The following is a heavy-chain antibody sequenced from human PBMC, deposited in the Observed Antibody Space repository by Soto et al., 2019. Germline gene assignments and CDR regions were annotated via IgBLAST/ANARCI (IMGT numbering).Heavy chain of an antibody. J-gene: IGHJ4*02. V-gene: IGHV2-5*02. D-gene: IGHD3-10*01. Sequence: SGPTLVNPTQTLTLTCTFSGFSLSTSGVGVGWIRQPPGKALEWLALIYWDDDKRYSPSLKSRLTITKDTSKNQVVLTMTNMDPVDTATYYCAHRRPYYGSGSYYKGLGPFDYWGQGTLVTVSS. CDR2: IYWDDDK. CDR3: AHRRPYYGSGSYYKGLGPFDY. CDR1: GFSLSTSGVG.